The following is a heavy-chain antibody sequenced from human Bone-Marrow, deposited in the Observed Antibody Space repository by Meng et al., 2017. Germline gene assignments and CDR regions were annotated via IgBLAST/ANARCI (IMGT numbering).Heavy chain of an antibody. V-gene: IGHV3-11*04. J-gene: IGHJ2*01. CDR3: ARTGEFQLGFDL. Sequence: QVQLLECGGGLVKPGGSLGLALAASGFTFSDYYKSWSRQAPGKGLEWVSYISSSGSTIYYADSVKGRFTISRDNAKNSLYLQMNSLRAEDTAVYYCARTGEFQLGFDLWGRGTLVTVSS. D-gene: IGHD3-10*01. CDR1: GFTFSDYY. CDR2: ISSSGSTI.